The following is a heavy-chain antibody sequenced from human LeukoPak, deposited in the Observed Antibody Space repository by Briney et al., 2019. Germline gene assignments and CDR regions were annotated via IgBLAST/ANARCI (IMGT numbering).Heavy chain of an antibody. Sequence: SETLSLTCTVSGGSISSYYWSWIRQPPGKGLEWIGYIYYSGSTNYNPSLKSRVTISVDTSKNQFSLKLSSVTAADTAVYYCARHGYYDFWSGSYNWFDPWGQGTLVTVSS. CDR3: ARHGYYDFWSGSYNWFDP. CDR2: IYYSGST. V-gene: IGHV4-59*08. CDR1: GGSISSYY. D-gene: IGHD3-3*01. J-gene: IGHJ5*02.